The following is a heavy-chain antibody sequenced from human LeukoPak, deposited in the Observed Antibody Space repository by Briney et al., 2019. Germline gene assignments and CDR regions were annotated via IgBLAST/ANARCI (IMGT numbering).Heavy chain of an antibody. V-gene: IGHV3-21*01. J-gene: IGHJ4*02. CDR2: ISSSSSYI. CDR1: GFTFSSYG. D-gene: IGHD4-23*01. Sequence: GGSLRLSCAASGFTFSSYGMHWVRQAPGKGLEWVSSISSSSSYIYYADSVKGRFTISRDNAKNSLYLQMNSLRAEDTAVYYCARDRGYGGNSVPYYFDYWGQGTLVTVSS. CDR3: ARDRGYGGNSVPYYFDY.